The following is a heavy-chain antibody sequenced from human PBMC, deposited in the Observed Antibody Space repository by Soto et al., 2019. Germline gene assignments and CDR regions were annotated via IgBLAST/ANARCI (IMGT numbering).Heavy chain of an antibody. CDR1: GGSISSGGYY. Sequence: PSETLSLTCTVSGGSISSGGYYWSWIRQHPGKGLEWIGYIYYSGSTYYNPSLKSRVTISVDTSKNQFSLKLSSVTAADTAVYYCARDYGLRDTARALGGFDYWGQGTLVTVSS. CDR2: IYYSGST. D-gene: IGHD5-18*01. J-gene: IGHJ4*02. CDR3: ARDYGLRDTARALGGFDY. V-gene: IGHV4-31*03.